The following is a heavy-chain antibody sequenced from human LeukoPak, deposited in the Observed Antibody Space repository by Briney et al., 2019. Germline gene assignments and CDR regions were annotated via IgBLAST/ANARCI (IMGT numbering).Heavy chain of an antibody. V-gene: IGHV1-18*01. CDR2: ISAYNGNT. Sequence: ASVKVSCKASGYTFTSYGISWVRQAPGQGPEWMGWISAYNGNTNYAQKLQGRVTMTTDTSTSTAYMELRSLRSDDTAVYYCARGLPRIVVVVAATFDYWGQGTLVTVSS. CDR3: ARGLPRIVVVVAATFDY. J-gene: IGHJ4*02. D-gene: IGHD2-15*01. CDR1: GYTFTSYG.